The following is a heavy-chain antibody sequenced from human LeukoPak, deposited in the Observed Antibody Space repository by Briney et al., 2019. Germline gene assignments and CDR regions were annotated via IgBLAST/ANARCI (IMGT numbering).Heavy chain of an antibody. CDR1: GFTFSDNA. CDR3: ANSAVTTYYFDY. D-gene: IGHD6-19*01. Sequence: GGSLRLSCAASGFTFSDNAMYWVRQAPGKGLEWVAFIRYDGSNKYYADSVKGRFTISRDNSKNTLYLQMNSLRAEDTAVYYCANSAVTTYYFDYWGQGTLVTVSS. J-gene: IGHJ4*02. V-gene: IGHV3-30*02. CDR2: IRYDGSNK.